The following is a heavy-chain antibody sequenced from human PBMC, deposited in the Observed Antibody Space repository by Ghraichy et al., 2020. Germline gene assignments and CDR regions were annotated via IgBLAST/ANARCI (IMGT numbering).Heavy chain of an antibody. CDR2: VGVNGFDT. CDR3: AKESGYCTGGDCYATHQFYYGMDV. V-gene: IGHV3-23*01. D-gene: IGHD2-8*02. J-gene: IGHJ6*02. Sequence: GESLKISCAASGFTFNNYAMSWVRQAPGKGLEWVSGVGVNGFDTHYGDPVRGRFIISRDNSKNTLYLQMNSLRVDDTAVYYCAKESGYCTGGDCYATHQFYYGMDVWGQGTTVTVSS. CDR1: GFTFNNYA.